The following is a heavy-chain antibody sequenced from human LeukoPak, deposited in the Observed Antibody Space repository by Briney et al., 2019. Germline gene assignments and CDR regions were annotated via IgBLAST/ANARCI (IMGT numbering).Heavy chain of an antibody. D-gene: IGHD6-6*01. Sequence: GESLKISCKGSGYSFTSYWIGWVRQMPGKGLEWMGIIYPGDSDTRYSPSFQGQVTISADKSISTAYLQWSSLKASDTAMYYCARVTKIGYSSPSADHWGQGTLVTVSS. V-gene: IGHV5-51*01. CDR3: ARVTKIGYSSPSADH. J-gene: IGHJ5*02. CDR2: IYPGDSDT. CDR1: GYSFTSYW.